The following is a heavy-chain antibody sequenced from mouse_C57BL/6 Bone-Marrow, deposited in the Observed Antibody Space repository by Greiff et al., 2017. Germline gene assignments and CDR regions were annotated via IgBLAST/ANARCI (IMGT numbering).Heavy chain of an antibody. Sequence: EVQLQESGPGLVKPSQSLSLTCSVTGYSITSGYYWNWIRQFPGNKLEWMGYICYDGSNNFNPSLKNRISITRDTSKNQFFLKLNSVTTEDTATYYCARGNYYGSSWYFDVWGTGTTVTVSS. CDR3: ARGNYYGSSWYFDV. CDR1: GYSITSGYY. V-gene: IGHV3-6*01. J-gene: IGHJ1*03. D-gene: IGHD1-1*01. CDR2: ICYDGSN.